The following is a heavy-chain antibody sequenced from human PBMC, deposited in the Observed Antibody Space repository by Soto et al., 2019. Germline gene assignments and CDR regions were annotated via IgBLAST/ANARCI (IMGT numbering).Heavy chain of an antibody. CDR3: ARGPYNWNNGTIYYYYYGMDV. D-gene: IGHD1-20*01. CDR2: INPNSGGT. J-gene: IGHJ6*02. V-gene: IGHV1-2*04. CDR1: GYTFTGYY. Sequence: ASVKVSCKASGYTFTGYYMHWVRQAPGQGLEWMGWINPNSGGTNYAQKFQGWVTMTRDTSISTAYMELSRLRSDDTAVYYCARGPYNWNNGTIYYYYYGMDVWGQGTTVTVSS.